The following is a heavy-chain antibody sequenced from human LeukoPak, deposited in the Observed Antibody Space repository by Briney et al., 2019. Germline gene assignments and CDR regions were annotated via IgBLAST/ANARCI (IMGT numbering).Heavy chain of an antibody. CDR3: ARDGGELEADGFDI. V-gene: IGHV3-30*03. J-gene: IGHJ3*02. D-gene: IGHD2-21*01. CDR2: TSHDGSDK. Sequence: GGSLRLSCAASGFTFSTYGMHWVRQAPGKGLEWVAMTSHDGSDKYYADSVKGRFTISRDNSKNTLYLQMNSLRVEDTAVYYCARDGGELEADGFDIWGQGTMVTVSS. CDR1: GFTFSTYG.